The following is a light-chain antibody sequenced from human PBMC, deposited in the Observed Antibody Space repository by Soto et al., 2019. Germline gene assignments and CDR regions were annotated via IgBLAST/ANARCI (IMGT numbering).Light chain of an antibody. J-gene: IGLJ2*01. Sequence: QSALTQPASVSGSPGQSIAISCTGTSSDVGAYNYVSWYQRHLGKAPKLMIYEVSNRPSGVSNRFSGSKSGNTASLTVSGLQAEDEADYYCCSYTTSSTLVFGGGTKLTVL. CDR1: SSDVGAYNY. V-gene: IGLV2-14*01. CDR3: CSYTTSSTLV. CDR2: EVS.